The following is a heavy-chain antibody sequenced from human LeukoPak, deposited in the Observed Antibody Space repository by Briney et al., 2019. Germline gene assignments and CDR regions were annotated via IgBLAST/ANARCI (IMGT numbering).Heavy chain of an antibody. CDR2: ISWNSGSI. J-gene: IGHJ5*02. Sequence: PGGSLRLSCAASGFTFDDYAMHWVRQAPGKGLEWVSGISWNSGSIGYADSVKGRFTISRDNAKNSLYLQMNSLRAEDMALYYCAKSPVFRTTVVTPGWFDPWGQGTLVTVSS. D-gene: IGHD4-23*01. CDR3: AKSPVFRTTVVTPGWFDP. CDR1: GFTFDDYA. V-gene: IGHV3-9*03.